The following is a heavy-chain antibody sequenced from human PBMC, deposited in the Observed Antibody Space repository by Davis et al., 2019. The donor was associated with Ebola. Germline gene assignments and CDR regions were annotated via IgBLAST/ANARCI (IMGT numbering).Heavy chain of an antibody. V-gene: IGHV4-59*08. J-gene: IGHJ5*02. D-gene: IGHD3-3*01. CDR3: AGSFFLEWFLNWFDP. CDR2: IYYSGST. Sequence: MPSETLSLTCTVSGGSISSYYWSLIRQPPGKGLEWIGYIYYSGSTNYNPSLKSRVTISVDTSKNQFSLKLSSVTAADTAVYYCAGSFFLEWFLNWFDPWGQGTLVTVSS. CDR1: GGSISSYY.